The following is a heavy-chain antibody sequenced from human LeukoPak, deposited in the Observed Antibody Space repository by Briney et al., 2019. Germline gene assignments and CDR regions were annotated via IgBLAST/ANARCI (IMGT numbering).Heavy chain of an antibody. D-gene: IGHD5-12*01. V-gene: IGHV3-48*02. J-gene: IGHJ4*02. CDR2: ISSSSSTI. Sequence: GGSLRLSCAASGFTFSSYIMNWVRQAPGKGLEWVSYISSSSSTIYYADSVKGRFTISRDNAKNSLYLQMNSLRDEDTAVYYCARQRDSGFDFDSWGKGPLVTVSS. CDR1: GFTFSSYI. CDR3: ARQRDSGFDFDS.